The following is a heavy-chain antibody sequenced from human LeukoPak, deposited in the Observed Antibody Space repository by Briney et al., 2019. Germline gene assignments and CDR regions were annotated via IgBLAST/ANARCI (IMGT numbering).Heavy chain of an antibody. D-gene: IGHD3-16*01. Sequence: ASVKVSCKASGYTFTSYYMHWARQAPGQGLEWMGWFNPKSGGTKYAQNFQGRVTMTRDTSTAYMELSRLKSDDTAVYYCVRAGGPFDYWGLGTQVTVSS. J-gene: IGHJ4*02. V-gene: IGHV1-2*02. CDR3: VRAGGPFDY. CDR1: GYTFTSYY. CDR2: FNPKSGGT.